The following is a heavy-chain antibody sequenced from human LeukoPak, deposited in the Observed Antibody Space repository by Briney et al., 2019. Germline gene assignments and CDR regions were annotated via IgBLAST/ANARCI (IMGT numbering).Heavy chain of an antibody. J-gene: IGHJ4*02. Sequence: SVKVSCKASGGTFSSYAISWVRQAPGQGLEWMGGIIPIFGTANYAQKFQGRVTITADKSTSTAYMELSSLRSEDTAVYYCAGIEDGYSQYYFDYWGQGTLVTVSS. CDR1: GGTFSSYA. CDR2: IIPIFGTA. CDR3: AGIEDGYSQYYFDY. V-gene: IGHV1-69*06. D-gene: IGHD3-22*01.